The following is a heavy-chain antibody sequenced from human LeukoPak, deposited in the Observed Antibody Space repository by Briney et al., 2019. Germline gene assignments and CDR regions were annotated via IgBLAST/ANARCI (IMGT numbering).Heavy chain of an antibody. D-gene: IGHD6-13*01. CDR2: INPNSGRT. V-gene: IGHV1-8*01. J-gene: IGHJ4*02. Sequence: ASVKVSCKASGSTFTSSDINWVRQPAGQGLEWMGGINPNSGRTGYAQKFQGRVTMTANTSISTAYMELGNLRFDDTAVYYCARGRSGLAAAGTYDYWGQGTLITVSS. CDR1: GSTFTSSD. CDR3: ARGRSGLAAAGTYDY.